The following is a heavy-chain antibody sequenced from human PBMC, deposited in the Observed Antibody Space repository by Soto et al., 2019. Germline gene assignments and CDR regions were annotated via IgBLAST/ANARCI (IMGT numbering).Heavy chain of an antibody. CDR2: MNPNSGNT. CDR1: GYTFTSYD. CDR3: AVLWFGALDAFDI. V-gene: IGHV1-8*01. Sequence: ASVKVSCKASGYTFTSYDINWVRQATGQGLEWMGWMNPNSGNTGYAQKFQGRVTMTRNTSISTAYMELSSLRSEDTAVYYCAVLWFGALDAFDIWGQGTMVTVS. D-gene: IGHD3-10*01. J-gene: IGHJ3*02.